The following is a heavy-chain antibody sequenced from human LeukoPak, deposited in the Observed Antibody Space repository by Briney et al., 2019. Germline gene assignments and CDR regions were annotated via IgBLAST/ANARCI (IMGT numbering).Heavy chain of an antibody. Sequence: GGSLRLSCAASGFTFSSFWMSWVRQAPGKGLEWVANRKEDGSEKYYVDSVKVRFTISRDNSKNTLYLQMNSLRAEDTAVYYCARDKLITMVRGVTAYYYYGMDVWGQGTTVTVSS. CDR3: ARDKLITMVRGVTAYYYYGMDV. V-gene: IGHV3-7*01. J-gene: IGHJ6*02. CDR1: GFTFSSFW. CDR2: RKEDGSEK. D-gene: IGHD3-10*01.